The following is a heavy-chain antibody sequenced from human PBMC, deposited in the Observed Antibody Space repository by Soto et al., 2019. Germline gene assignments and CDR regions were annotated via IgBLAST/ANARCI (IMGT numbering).Heavy chain of an antibody. CDR3: ARVSPPFDY. J-gene: IGHJ4*02. CDR2: ISSSGSTI. D-gene: IGHD3-3*02. Sequence: RQAPGKGLEWVSYISSSGSTIYYADSVKGRFTISRDNAKNSLYLQMNSLRAEDTAVYYCARVSPPFDYWGQGTLVTVSS. V-gene: IGHV3-11*01.